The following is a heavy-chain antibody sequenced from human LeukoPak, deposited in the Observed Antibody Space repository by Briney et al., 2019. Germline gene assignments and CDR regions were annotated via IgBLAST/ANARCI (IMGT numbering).Heavy chain of an antibody. D-gene: IGHD2-2*01. CDR3: VVVLVPAAVWHFDL. Sequence: SGGSLRLSCAASGFPFTQHGFHWVRQAPGKGLEWAALIGVDGSMKYYGDSVKGRFTISRDNSGNTLYLQMDSLRAEDTAVYYCVVVLVPAAVWHFDLWGRGTLVTVSS. CDR2: IGVDGSMK. J-gene: IGHJ2*01. V-gene: IGHV3-30*02. CDR1: GFPFTQHG.